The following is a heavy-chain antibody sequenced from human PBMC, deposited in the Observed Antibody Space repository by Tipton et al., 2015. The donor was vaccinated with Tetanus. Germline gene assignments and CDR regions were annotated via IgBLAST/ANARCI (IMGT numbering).Heavy chain of an antibody. CDR2: IKTKTDGEAT. CDR1: DFSFTNAW. V-gene: IGHV3-15*07. CDR3: TTRRNY. J-gene: IGHJ4*02. Sequence: SLRLSCAVSDFSFTNAWMNWVRQAPGKGLEWVGRIKTKTDGEATAYAAPVQGRFTISRDDSKKMLHLQMNTLQTEDTAVYYCTTRRNYWGQGTVVTVSS.